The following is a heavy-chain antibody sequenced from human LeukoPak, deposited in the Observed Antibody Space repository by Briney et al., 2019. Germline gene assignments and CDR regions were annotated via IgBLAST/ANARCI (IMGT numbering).Heavy chain of an antibody. CDR1: GFTFSSYS. J-gene: IGHJ6*03. Sequence: PGGSLRLSCAASGFTFSSYSMNWVRQAPGKGLEWVSSISSSSSYIYYADSVKGRFTISRDNAKNSLYLQMNSLRAEDTAVYYCARGPKRIFGVVTYYYYYYMDVWGKGPRSPSP. CDR3: ARGPKRIFGVVTYYYYYYMDV. V-gene: IGHV3-21*01. D-gene: IGHD3-3*01. CDR2: ISSSSSYI.